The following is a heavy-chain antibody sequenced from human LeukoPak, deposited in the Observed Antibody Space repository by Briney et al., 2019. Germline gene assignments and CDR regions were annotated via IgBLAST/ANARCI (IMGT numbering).Heavy chain of an antibody. CDR2: ISWNGGST. Sequence: PGRSLRLSCAASGFTFDNYAMHWVQQAPGKGLEWVSGISWNGGSTGYADSVKGRFTISRDNAKNSLYLQMNSLRAEDTALYYCAKGLRSNRAVAGTDYWGQGTLVTVSS. J-gene: IGHJ4*02. CDR1: GFTFDNYA. D-gene: IGHD6-19*01. CDR3: AKGLRSNRAVAGTDY. V-gene: IGHV3-9*01.